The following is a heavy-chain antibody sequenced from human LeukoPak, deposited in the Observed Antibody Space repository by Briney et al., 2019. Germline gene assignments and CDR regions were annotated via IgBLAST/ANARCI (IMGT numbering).Heavy chain of an antibody. CDR2: IYYSETA. J-gene: IGHJ4*02. Sequence: PSETLSLTCTVSGDSIRTYYWSWIRQPPGKGLEWSGYIYYSETANYNPSLKSRVTISVDTSTNQFSLKLTSVTAADPAVYYCARAMSIAARLQTIFDYWGQGTLVTVSS. D-gene: IGHD6-6*01. CDR3: ARAMSIAARLQTIFDY. CDR1: GDSIRTYY. V-gene: IGHV4-59*08.